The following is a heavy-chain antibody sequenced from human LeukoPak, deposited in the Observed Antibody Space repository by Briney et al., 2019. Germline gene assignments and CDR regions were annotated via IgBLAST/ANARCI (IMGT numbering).Heavy chain of an antibody. CDR2: IYSSGST. Sequence: PSETLSLTCTVSGGSISSGGYYWSWIRQHPGKGLEWIGYIYSSGSTYYNPSLKSRVTISVDTSKNQFSLKLSSVTAADTAVYYCARLAHSYGFYFDYWGQGTLVTVSS. V-gene: IGHV4-31*03. J-gene: IGHJ4*02. D-gene: IGHD5-18*01. CDR3: ARLAHSYGFYFDY. CDR1: GGSISSGGYY.